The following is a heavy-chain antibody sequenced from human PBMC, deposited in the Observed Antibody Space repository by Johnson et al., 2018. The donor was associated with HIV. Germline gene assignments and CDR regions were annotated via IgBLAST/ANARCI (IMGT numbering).Heavy chain of an antibody. CDR3: AKEKNGYHWTFDI. Sequence: HVQLVESGGGLVKPGGSLRLSCAASGFTFSDYYMSWIRQAPGKGLEWVAFIRYDGSNKYYADSVKGRFIISRDYSKNTLYLQMNSLRAEDTAVYYCAKEKNGYHWTFDIWGQGTMVTVSS. CDR2: IRYDGSNK. D-gene: IGHD5-24*01. CDR1: GFTFSDYY. J-gene: IGHJ3*02. V-gene: IGHV3-30*02.